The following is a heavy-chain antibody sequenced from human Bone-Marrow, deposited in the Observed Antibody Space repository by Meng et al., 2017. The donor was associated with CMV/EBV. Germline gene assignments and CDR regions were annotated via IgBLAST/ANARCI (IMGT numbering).Heavy chain of an antibody. V-gene: IGHV3-7*01. D-gene: IGHD2-2*02. Sequence: GESLKISCAASGFTFSTSWMSWVRQAPGKGLEWVANIREDGSSKYYADPVKGRFTISRDNDKNSLYLQMSSLRAEDTAMYFCARAGLGYCSVTSCYNDYWGQGTLVTVSS. CDR1: GFTFSTSW. CDR2: IREDGSSK. J-gene: IGHJ4*02. CDR3: ARAGLGYCSVTSCYNDY.